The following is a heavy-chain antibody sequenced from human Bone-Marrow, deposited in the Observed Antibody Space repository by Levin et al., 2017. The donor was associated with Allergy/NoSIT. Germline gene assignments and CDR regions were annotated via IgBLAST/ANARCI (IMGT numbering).Heavy chain of an antibody. CDR1: GFTFRNYS. D-gene: IGHD4-17*01. Sequence: PSETLSLTCAASGFTFRNYSMNWVRQAPGKGLEWLSYISETTSTIYYADSVKGRFTISRDNAKNSLYLQMNSLRDEDTAVYFCARDPATTVTNDYWGQGTLVTVSS. CDR3: ARDPATTVTNDY. J-gene: IGHJ4*02. CDR2: ISETTSTI. V-gene: IGHV3-48*02.